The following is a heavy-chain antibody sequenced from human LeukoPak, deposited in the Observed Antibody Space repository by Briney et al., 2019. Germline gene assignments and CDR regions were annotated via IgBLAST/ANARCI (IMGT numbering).Heavy chain of an antibody. J-gene: IGHJ4*02. CDR1: GFTFSSYG. V-gene: IGHV3-30*18. CDR2: ISYDGSNK. Sequence: GGSLRLSCAASGFTFSSYGMRWVRQAPGKGLEWVAVISYDGSNKYYADSVKGRFTISRDNSKNTLYLQMNSLRAEDTAVYYCAKGVTNDDWGQGTLVTVPS. CDR3: AKGVTNDD. D-gene: IGHD4-17*01.